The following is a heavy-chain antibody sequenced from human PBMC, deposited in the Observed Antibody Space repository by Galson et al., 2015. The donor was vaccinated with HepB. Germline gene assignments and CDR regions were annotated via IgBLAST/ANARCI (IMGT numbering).Heavy chain of an antibody. CDR2: ISAYNGNT. CDR1: GYTFTSYG. D-gene: IGHD6-6*01. J-gene: IGHJ5*02. V-gene: IGHV1-18*04. CDR3: ARAVGIAARGNNNWFDP. Sequence: SVKVSCKASGYTFTSYGISWVRQAPGQGLEWMGWISAYNGNTNYAQKLQGRVTITRDTSASTAYMELSSLRSEDTAVYYCARAVGIAARGNNNWFDPWGQGTLVTVSS.